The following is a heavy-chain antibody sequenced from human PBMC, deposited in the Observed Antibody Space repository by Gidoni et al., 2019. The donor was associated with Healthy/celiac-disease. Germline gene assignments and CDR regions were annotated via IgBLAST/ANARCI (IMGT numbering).Heavy chain of an antibody. D-gene: IGHD3-22*01. J-gene: IGHJ4*02. CDR1: GFTFSSYA. CDR3: AKDVGYYDSSGYFNNFDN. V-gene: IGHV3-23*01. CDR2: ISGSGGST. Sequence: EVQLLESGGGLVQPGGSLSLSCAASGFTFSSYAMSWVRQAPGKGLEWVSAISGSGGSTYYADSVKGRFTISRDNSKNTLYLQMNSLRAEDTAVYYCAKDVGYYDSSGYFNNFDNWGQGTLVTVSS.